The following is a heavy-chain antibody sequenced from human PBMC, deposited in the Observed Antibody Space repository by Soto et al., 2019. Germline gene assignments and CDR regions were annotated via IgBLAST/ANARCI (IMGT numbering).Heavy chain of an antibody. V-gene: IGHV3-30-3*01. J-gene: IGHJ6*02. D-gene: IGHD2-2*01. CDR2: ISYDGSNK. CDR3: ARDEVGWISTSCYPYYSYGMDV. Sequence: QVQLVESGGGVVQPGRSLRLSCAASGFTFSSYAMHWVRQAPGKGLEWVAVISYDGSNKYYADSVKGRFTISRDNSKNTLYLQMNSRRAEDTAVYYCARDEVGWISTSCYPYYSYGMDVWGQGTTVTVSS. CDR1: GFTFSSYA.